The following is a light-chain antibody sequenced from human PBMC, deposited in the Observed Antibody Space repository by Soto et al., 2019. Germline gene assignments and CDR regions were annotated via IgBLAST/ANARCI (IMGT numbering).Light chain of an antibody. CDR1: SSDVGGYNY. V-gene: IGLV2-8*01. Sequence: QSALTQPPSASGSPGQSVTISCTGTSSDVGGYNYVSWYQQHPGKAPKLMIYEVTKRPSGVPDRVSGSKSGNTASLTVSGLQAEDEAEYYCSSYAASNSLIFGGGTKLTVL. CDR2: EVT. CDR3: SSYAASNSLI. J-gene: IGLJ2*01.